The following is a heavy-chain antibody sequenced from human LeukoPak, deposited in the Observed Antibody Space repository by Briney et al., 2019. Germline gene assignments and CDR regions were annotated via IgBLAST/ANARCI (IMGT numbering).Heavy chain of an antibody. CDR1: GFTFDDYA. CDR2: ISWNSGSI. D-gene: IGHD3-9*01. J-gene: IGHJ4*02. CDR3: AKGSNFDWLSPVGY. V-gene: IGHV3-9*01. Sequence: GGSLRLSCAASGFTFDDYAMHWVRHAPGKGLEWVSGISWNSGSIGYADSVKGRFTISRDNAMNSLYLQMNSLRAEDTALYYCAKGSNFDWLSPVGYWGQGTLVTVSS.